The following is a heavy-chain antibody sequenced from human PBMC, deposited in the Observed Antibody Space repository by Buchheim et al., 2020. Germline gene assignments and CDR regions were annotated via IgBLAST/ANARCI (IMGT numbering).Heavy chain of an antibody. D-gene: IGHD2-21*02. CDR1: GFTFSYDW. V-gene: IGHV3-7*01. J-gene: IGHJ4*02. CDR3: VRGDLDF. CDR2: IDEDGSGR. Sequence: EVRLVESGGGLAQPGGSLSLSCAASGFTFSYDWMSWVRHAPGEGVEWVATIDEDGSGRCQVYSVQGRFTISRDNAKNALSLQMSILRVEDTAVYYCVRGDLDFWGQGTL.